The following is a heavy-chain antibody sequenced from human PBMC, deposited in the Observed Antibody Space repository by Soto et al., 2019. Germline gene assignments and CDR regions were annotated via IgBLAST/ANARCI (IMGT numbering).Heavy chain of an antibody. CDR1: GFTFSTYS. Sequence: EVQLVESGGGLFKPGGSLRLSCADSGFTFSTYSMNWVRQAPGKGLEWVSSITSTSSYIYYADSVKGRFTISRDNAKISLDLQMNSLRADDTAVYYCARGGWCGTNDLLDYWGQGTLVTVSS. CDR2: ITSTSSYI. D-gene: IGHD1-7*01. V-gene: IGHV3-21*01. J-gene: IGHJ4*02. CDR3: ARGGWCGTNDLLDY.